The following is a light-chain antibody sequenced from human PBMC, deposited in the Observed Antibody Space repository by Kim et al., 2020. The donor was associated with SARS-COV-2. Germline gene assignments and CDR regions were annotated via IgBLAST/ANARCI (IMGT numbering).Light chain of an antibody. CDR3: QVRDNSPDHVV. Sequence: SSELTQDPAVSVALGQTVRITCQGDSLRSYYATWYQQKPGQAPALVIYNKNSRPSGIPDRFSASNSGDTASLTITGAQAEDDADYYCQVRDNSPDHVVFGGGTQLTVL. CDR2: NKN. CDR1: SLRSYY. J-gene: IGLJ2*01. V-gene: IGLV3-19*01.